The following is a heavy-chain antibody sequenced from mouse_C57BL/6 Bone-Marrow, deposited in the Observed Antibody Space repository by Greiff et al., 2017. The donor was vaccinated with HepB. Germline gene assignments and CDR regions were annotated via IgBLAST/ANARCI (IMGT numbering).Heavy chain of an antibody. CDR2: IYWDDDK. CDR3: ARRDGSSLLYYAMDY. CDR1: GFSLSTSGMG. V-gene: IGHV8-12*01. Sequence: VKLMESGPGILQSSQTLSLTCSFSGFSLSTSGMGVSWIRQPSGKGLEWLAHIYWDDDKRYNPSLKSRLTISKDTSRNQVFLKITSVDTADTATYYCARRDGSSLLYYAMDYWGQGTSVTVSS. D-gene: IGHD1-1*01. J-gene: IGHJ4*01.